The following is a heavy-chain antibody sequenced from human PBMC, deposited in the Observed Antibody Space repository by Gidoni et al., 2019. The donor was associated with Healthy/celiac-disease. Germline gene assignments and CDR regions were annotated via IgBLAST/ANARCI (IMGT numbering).Heavy chain of an antibody. J-gene: IGHJ6*02. CDR1: GGSISSYY. CDR3: ARDTTGTTEYYYYGMDV. CDR2: IYYSGST. Sequence: QVQLQESGPGLVKPSETLSLTCTGSGGSISSYYWGWIRQPPGKGLEWIGYIYYSGSTNYHPSLKSRVTISVDTSKNQFSLELSAVTAADTAVYYCARDTTGTTEYYYYGMDVWGQGTTVTVSS. D-gene: IGHD1-1*01. V-gene: IGHV4-59*01.